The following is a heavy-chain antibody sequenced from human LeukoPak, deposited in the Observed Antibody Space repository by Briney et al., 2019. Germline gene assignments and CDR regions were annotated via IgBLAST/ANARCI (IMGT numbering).Heavy chain of an antibody. CDR3: ARDRGTTWTEYYFEN. J-gene: IGHJ4*02. D-gene: IGHD1-1*01. Sequence: GGSLTLSCAASGFSVTDNYMNWVRQAPGKGLEWVSVIYSGGSTYYADSVKGRFTISRDHSKNILYLQINDLRGDDTAVYYCARDRGTTWTEYYFENWGQGTLVTVSS. CDR1: GFSVTDNY. CDR2: IYSGGST. V-gene: IGHV3-53*01.